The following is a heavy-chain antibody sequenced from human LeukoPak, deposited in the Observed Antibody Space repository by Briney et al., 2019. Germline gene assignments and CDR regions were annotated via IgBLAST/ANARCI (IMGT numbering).Heavy chain of an antibody. Sequence: PGGSLRLSCAASGFTFSSYAMSWVRQAPGKGLEWVSSISGGGGSTYHADSVKGRFTISRDNSKNTLYLQMNSLRAEDTAVYYCARSYVWGSYRGNWYFDLWGRGTLVTVSS. CDR3: ARSYVWGSYRGNWYFDL. CDR1: GFTFSSYA. J-gene: IGHJ2*01. D-gene: IGHD3-16*02. CDR2: ISGGGGST. V-gene: IGHV3-23*01.